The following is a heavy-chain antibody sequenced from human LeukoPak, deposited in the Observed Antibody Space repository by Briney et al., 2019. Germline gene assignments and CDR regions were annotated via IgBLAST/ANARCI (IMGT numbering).Heavy chain of an antibody. V-gene: IGHV4-59*01. J-gene: IGHJ3*02. Sequence: SETLSLTCTVSGGYISSYYWSWIRQPPGKGLEWIGYIYYRGSTNYNPSLKSRVTISVDTSKNQFSLKLSSVTAADTAVYYCARGAYYYDSSGSQADAFDIWGQGTMVTVSS. D-gene: IGHD3-22*01. CDR1: GGYISSYY. CDR3: ARGAYYYDSSGSQADAFDI. CDR2: IYYRGST.